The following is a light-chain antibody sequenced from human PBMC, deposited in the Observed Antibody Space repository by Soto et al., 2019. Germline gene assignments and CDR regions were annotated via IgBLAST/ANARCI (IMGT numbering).Light chain of an antibody. V-gene: IGLV2-23*01. Sequence: QSALTQPASVSGSPGQSITISCTGTSSDVGSYNLVSWYQQHPGKAPKLMTYEGSKRPSGVSNRFSGSKSGNTASLTISGLQDEDEADYYCCSYAGSSTLYVFGTGTKLTVL. J-gene: IGLJ1*01. CDR3: CSYAGSSTLYV. CDR1: SSDVGSYNL. CDR2: EGS.